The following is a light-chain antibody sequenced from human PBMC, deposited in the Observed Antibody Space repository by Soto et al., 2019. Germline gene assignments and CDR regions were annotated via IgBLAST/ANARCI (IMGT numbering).Light chain of an antibody. J-gene: IGKJ4*02. CDR3: QQSDCLPST. Sequence: EIVWTQSPSNLSLSHGARATLSCRASQSVSSSYLAWYQQKPGQAPRLLIYRTSNRATGIPDRFSGSGSGTDFTLTIILLEPEDFAVYWCQQSDCLPSTFGEGTKVDIK. CDR2: RTS. V-gene: IGKV3-20*01. CDR1: QSVSSSY.